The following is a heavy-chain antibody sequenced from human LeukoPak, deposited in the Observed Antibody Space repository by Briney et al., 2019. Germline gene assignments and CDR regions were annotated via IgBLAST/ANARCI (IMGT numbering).Heavy chain of an antibody. Sequence: SVKVSCKASGGTFSSYAISWVRQAPGQGLEWMGRIIPILGTANYAQKFQGRVTITTDESTSTAYMELSSLRSEDTAVYYCASISSGRTSTTVTTGGDYWGQGTLVTVSS. V-gene: IGHV1-69*11. CDR1: GGTFSSYA. D-gene: IGHD4-17*01. CDR3: ASISSGRTSTTVTTGGDY. CDR2: IIPILGTA. J-gene: IGHJ4*02.